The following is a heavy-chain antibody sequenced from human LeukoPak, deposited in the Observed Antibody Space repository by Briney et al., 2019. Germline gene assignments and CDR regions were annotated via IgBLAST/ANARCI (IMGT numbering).Heavy chain of an antibody. D-gene: IGHD6-13*01. CDR1: GFTFSSYA. J-gene: IGHJ4*02. CDR3: AKVGIAAAGSPSTRRIYYFDY. V-gene: IGHV3-23*01. CDR2: ISGSGGST. Sequence: GGSLRLPCAASGFTFSSYAMSWVRQAPGKGLEWVSAISGSGGSTYYADSVKGRFTISRDNSKNTLYLQMNSLRAEDTAVYYCAKVGIAAAGSPSTRRIYYFDYWGQGTLVTVSS.